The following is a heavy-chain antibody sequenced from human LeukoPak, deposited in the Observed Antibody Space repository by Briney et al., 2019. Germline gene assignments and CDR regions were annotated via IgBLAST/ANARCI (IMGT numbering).Heavy chain of an antibody. CDR3: ARDGFSEIYRDNDGFDI. CDR2: ISGSGEMI. CDR1: GFIFGNYG. J-gene: IGHJ3*02. V-gene: IGHV3-23*01. Sequence: GGSLRHSCGASGFIFGNYGMSGVRQASGKGLEWVSGISGSGEMIHYADSVKGRFTISRDNSKNTVYLQMNSLRVDDTAEYYCARDGFSEIYRDNDGFDIWGQETMVTVAS. D-gene: IGHD1-14*01.